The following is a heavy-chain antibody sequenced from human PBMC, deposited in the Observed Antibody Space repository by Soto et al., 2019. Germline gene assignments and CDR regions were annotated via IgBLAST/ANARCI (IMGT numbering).Heavy chain of an antibody. D-gene: IGHD5-18*01. CDR2: ISAYNGNT. CDR1: GYTFTSYG. J-gene: IGHJ6*02. Sequence: ASVEVSCKASGYTFTSYGISWVRQARGQGLEWMGWISAYNGNTNYAQKLQGRVTMTTDTSTSTAYMELRSLRSDDTAVYYCAVQVDTAMGDYYYGMDVWGQGTTVTVSS. V-gene: IGHV1-18*01. CDR3: AVQVDTAMGDYYYGMDV.